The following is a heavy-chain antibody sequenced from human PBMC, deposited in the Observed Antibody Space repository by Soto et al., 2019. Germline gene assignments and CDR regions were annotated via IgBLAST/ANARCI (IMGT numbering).Heavy chain of an antibody. J-gene: IGHJ6*02. CDR3: AGRFLAWLEADYYSYGMDV. CDR2: IIPIFGTA. CDR1: GGTFSSYA. D-gene: IGHD3-3*01. Sequence: QVQLVQSGAEVKKPGSSVKVSCKASGGTFSSYAISWVRQAPGQGLEWMGGIIPIFGTANYAQKFQGRVTITADESTSTAYLELSSLRSEDTVVDYCAGRFLAWLEADYYSYGMDVWGQGTTVTVSS. V-gene: IGHV1-69*01.